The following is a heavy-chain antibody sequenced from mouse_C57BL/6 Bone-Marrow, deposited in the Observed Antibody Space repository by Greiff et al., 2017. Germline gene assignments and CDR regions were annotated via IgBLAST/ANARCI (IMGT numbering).Heavy chain of an antibody. CDR3: ARSGPLGRSFDY. CDR2: IYPTSGRT. Sequence: QVQLKQPGAELVKPGASVKMSCKASGYTFTSYWITWVKQRPGQGLEWIGDIYPTSGRTNYNEKFKSKAILTVDTSSNTAYMQLSSLTSEDSAVLYGARSGPLGRSFDYWGQGTTLTVSS. J-gene: IGHJ2*01. D-gene: IGHD4-1*01. CDR1: GYTFTSYW. V-gene: IGHV1-55*01.